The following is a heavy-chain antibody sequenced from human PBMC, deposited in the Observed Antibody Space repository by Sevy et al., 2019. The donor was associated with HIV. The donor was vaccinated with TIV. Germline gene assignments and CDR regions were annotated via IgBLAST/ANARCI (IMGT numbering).Heavy chain of an antibody. D-gene: IGHD3-10*01. CDR1: GFTFSDYG. CDR3: ARHKLPPPMITMARGALSYYFDY. V-gene: IGHV3-33*01. J-gene: IGHJ4*02. CDR2: VWYDGIQK. Sequence: GGCLRLSCAASGFTFSDYGIHWVRQAPGKGLEWVAVVWYDGIQKFYTDSVKGRFTISRDNSKNTLYLQMNSLRAEDTAMYYCARHKLPPPMITMARGALSYYFDYWGQGTAVTVSS.